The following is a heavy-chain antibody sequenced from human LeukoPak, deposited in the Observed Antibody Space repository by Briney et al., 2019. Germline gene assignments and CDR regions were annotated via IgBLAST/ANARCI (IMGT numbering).Heavy chain of an antibody. CDR3: ARGRDLGYCSSTSCYTAPFDY. D-gene: IGHD2-2*02. Sequence: GASVKVSCKASGYTFTSCDINWVRQATGQGLEWMGWMNPNSGNTGYAQKFQGRVTITRNTSISTAYMELSSLRSEDTAVYYCARGRDLGYCSSTSCYTAPFDYWGQGTLVTVSS. J-gene: IGHJ4*02. CDR2: MNPNSGNT. CDR1: GYTFTSCD. V-gene: IGHV1-8*03.